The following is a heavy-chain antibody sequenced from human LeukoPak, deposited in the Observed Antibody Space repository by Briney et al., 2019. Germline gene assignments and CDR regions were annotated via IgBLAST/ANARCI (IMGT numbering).Heavy chain of an antibody. Sequence: PGGSLRLSCAASGFTVTDNYMNWVRQSSGKGLEWVSVIYSGGSTYYADSVKGRFTISRDNSKNTLYLQMNSLRAEDTAVYYCARDPTIEGWFDPWGQGTLVTVSS. CDR3: ARDPTIEGWFDP. D-gene: IGHD3-9*01. CDR2: IYSGGST. J-gene: IGHJ5*02. CDR1: GFTVTDNY. V-gene: IGHV3-66*01.